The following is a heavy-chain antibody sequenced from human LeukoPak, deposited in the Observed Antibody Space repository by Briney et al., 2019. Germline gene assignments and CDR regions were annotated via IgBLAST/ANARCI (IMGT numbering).Heavy chain of an antibody. Sequence: PSQTLSLTCTVSVGSISRDNYYWSWIRQHPGKGREWIGYIYYSGTTDYNPSLGSRVTMTIDTSKNQFSLGLRSVTAADTAVYYRARAGPSADFGVVPLAYYFDYWGQGILVTVSS. CDR1: VGSISRDNYY. V-gene: IGHV4-31*03. J-gene: IGHJ4*02. CDR2: IYYSGTT. D-gene: IGHD3-3*01. CDR3: ARAGPSADFGVVPLAYYFDY.